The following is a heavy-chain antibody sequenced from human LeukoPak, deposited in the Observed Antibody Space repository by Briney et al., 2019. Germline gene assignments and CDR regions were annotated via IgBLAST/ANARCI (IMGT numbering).Heavy chain of an antibody. CDR1: GYTLTGYY. CDR2: INPNSGGT. Sequence: ASVKVSCKASGYTLTGYYMHWVRQAPGQGLEWMGWINPNSGGTNYAQKFQGRVTMTRDASISTAYMELSRLRSDDTAVYYCARGSVGNDAFDIWGQGTMVTVSS. CDR3: ARGSVGNDAFDI. V-gene: IGHV1-2*02. J-gene: IGHJ3*02.